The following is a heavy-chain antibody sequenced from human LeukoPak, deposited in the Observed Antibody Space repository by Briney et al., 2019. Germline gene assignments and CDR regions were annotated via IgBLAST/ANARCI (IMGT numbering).Heavy chain of an antibody. J-gene: IGHJ4*02. D-gene: IGHD3-16*02. V-gene: IGHV4-59*08. CDR1: AASIRSNH. Sequence: PSETLSLTCTVSAASIRSNHWSWIRQPPGKGLEWIGYIYSTGSTSYNPSLKSRVTISVDTSKNQFSLKLSSVTAADTAVCYCARLNYDYVWGSYLYFDYWGQGTLATVSS. CDR2: IYSTGST. CDR3: ARLNYDYVWGSYLYFDY.